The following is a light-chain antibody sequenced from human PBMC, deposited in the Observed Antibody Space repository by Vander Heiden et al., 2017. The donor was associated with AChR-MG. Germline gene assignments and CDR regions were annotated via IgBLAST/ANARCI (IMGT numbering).Light chain of an antibody. CDR3: QVWDSTYDHPYV. CDR2: DDS. CDR1: NLGSIS. V-gene: IGLV3-21*02. J-gene: IGLJ1*01. Sequence: STVLTQTPSVSVAPGQTATIPCGGSNLGSISVHWYQQKAGQAPVVVVYDDSGRPSGIPERFSGTHSGDTATLTISRVEAGDEADYYCQVWDSTYDHPYVLGGGTRVTVL.